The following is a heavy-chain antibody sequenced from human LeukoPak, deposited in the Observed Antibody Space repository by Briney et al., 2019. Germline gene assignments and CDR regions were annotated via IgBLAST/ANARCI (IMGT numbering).Heavy chain of an antibody. CDR2: ISNSGITI. D-gene: IGHD4-17*01. J-gene: IGHJ6*02. V-gene: IGHV3-48*03. Sequence: GGSLRLSCTASGFTFSSYEMNWVRQAPGKGLEWVSYISNSGITIYYADSVKGRFTISRDNAENSLYLQMNSLRAEDTAVYYCARFAHEESTVINGVRNMDYYYGMDVWGQGTTVTVSS. CDR1: GFTFSSYE. CDR3: ARFAHEESTVINGVRNMDYYYGMDV.